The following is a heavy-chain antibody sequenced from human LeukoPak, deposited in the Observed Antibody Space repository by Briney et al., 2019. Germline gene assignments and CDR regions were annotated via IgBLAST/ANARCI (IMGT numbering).Heavy chain of an antibody. V-gene: IGHV4-59*01. CDR1: GGSISSYY. Sequence: SETLSLTCTVSGGSISSYYWSWIRQPPGKGLERIGYIYYSGSTNYNPSLKSRVTISVDTSKNQFSLKLSSVTAADTAVYYCARFRGLNYYDSSGYYYLDYWGQGTLVTVSS. CDR3: ARFRGLNYYDSSGYYYLDY. J-gene: IGHJ4*02. D-gene: IGHD3-22*01. CDR2: IYYSGST.